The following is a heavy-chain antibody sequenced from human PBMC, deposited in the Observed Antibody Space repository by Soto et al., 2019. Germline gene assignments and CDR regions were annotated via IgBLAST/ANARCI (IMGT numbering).Heavy chain of an antibody. CDR2: INTRGNII. V-gene: IGHV3-48*03. Sequence: GGSLRLSCAASGFIFSRYEMSWVRQAPGKGLEWVSYINTRGNIIHYADSVKGRFTISRDNAENSLYLQMNSLRAKDTADYYCARDSDYYGSSGYQDYWGQGSLAAVTS. D-gene: IGHD3-22*01. CDR1: GFIFSRYE. CDR3: ARDSDYYGSSGYQDY. J-gene: IGHJ4*01.